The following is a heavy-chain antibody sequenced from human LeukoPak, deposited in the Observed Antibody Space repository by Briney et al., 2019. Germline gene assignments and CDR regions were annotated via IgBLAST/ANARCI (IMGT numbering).Heavy chain of an antibody. Sequence: GGSLRLSCAASGFTFDDYAMHWVRQAPGKGLEWVSGISRNSGSIGYADSVKGRFTISRDNAKNSLYLQMNSLRAEDTALYYCAKDGYQLPTNWFDPWGQGTLVTVSS. J-gene: IGHJ5*02. CDR3: AKDGYQLPTNWFDP. V-gene: IGHV3-9*01. D-gene: IGHD2-2*01. CDR1: GFTFDDYA. CDR2: ISRNSGSI.